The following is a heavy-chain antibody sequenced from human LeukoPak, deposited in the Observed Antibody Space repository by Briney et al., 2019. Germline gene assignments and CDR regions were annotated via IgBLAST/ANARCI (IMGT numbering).Heavy chain of an antibody. CDR3: ARDDYSDRGFDP. Sequence: SETLSLTCTVSGVYISSFYWGWIRQASGKGLGWIGRHYTSGSTNYNPPLKSRVTMSVETSNTQFSLRLSGVAAADTAVYYCARDDYSDRGFDPWGQGTLVTVSS. CDR2: HYTSGST. V-gene: IGHV4-4*07. D-gene: IGHD4-11*01. CDR1: GVYISSFY. J-gene: IGHJ5*02.